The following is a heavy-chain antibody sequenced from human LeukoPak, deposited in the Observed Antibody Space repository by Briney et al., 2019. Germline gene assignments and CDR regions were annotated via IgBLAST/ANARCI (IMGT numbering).Heavy chain of an antibody. Sequence: GESLQISCKGSGYSFTSYWIGWVRQMPGKGLEWMGIIYPGDSDTRYSPSFQGQVTISADKSISTAYLQWSSLKASDTAMYYCARREIYDFWSGYYPEGYFDYWGQGTLVTVSS. CDR3: ARREIYDFWSGYYPEGYFDY. CDR2: IYPGDSDT. CDR1: GYSFTSYW. D-gene: IGHD3-3*01. J-gene: IGHJ4*02. V-gene: IGHV5-51*01.